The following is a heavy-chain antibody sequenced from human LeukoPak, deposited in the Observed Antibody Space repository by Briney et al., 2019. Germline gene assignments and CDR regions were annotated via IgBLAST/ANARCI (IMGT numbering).Heavy chain of an antibody. Sequence: GGSLRLSCAASGFTFSSYWMNWVRQAPGKGPVWVSRINNDGSSTSYADSVKGRFTISRDNAKNMLYLQMNSLRAEDTAVYYCARVLYSSSWNAFDIWGQGTMVTVSS. CDR1: GFTFSSYW. V-gene: IGHV3-74*01. J-gene: IGHJ3*02. CDR3: ARVLYSSSWNAFDI. CDR2: INNDGSST. D-gene: IGHD6-13*01.